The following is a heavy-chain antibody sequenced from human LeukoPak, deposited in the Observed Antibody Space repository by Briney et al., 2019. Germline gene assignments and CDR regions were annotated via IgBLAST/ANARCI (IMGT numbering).Heavy chain of an antibody. J-gene: IGHJ4*02. CDR2: IYTSGST. CDR3: AGVRSTVGWRSFDY. Sequence: SETLSLTCTVSGGSISSYYWSWIRQPPGKGLEWIGYIYTSGSTNYNPSLKSRVTISVDTPKNQFSLKLSSVTAADTAVYYCAGVRSTVGWRSFDYWGQGTLVTVSS. D-gene: IGHD4-23*01. CDR1: GGSISSYY. V-gene: IGHV4-4*09.